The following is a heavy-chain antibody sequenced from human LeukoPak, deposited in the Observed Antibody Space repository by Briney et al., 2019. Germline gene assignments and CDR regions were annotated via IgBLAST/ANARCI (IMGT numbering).Heavy chain of an antibody. CDR3: ARGRGSYYYYYMDV. D-gene: IGHD1-26*01. V-gene: IGHV4-39*01. CDR2: IYYSGST. J-gene: IGHJ6*03. Sequence: SETLSLTCTVSGGSISSSSYYWGWIRQPPGKGLEWIGSIYYSGSTYYNPSLKSRVTISVDTSKNQFSLKLSSVTAADTAVYYCARGRGSYYYYYMDVWGKGTTVTVSS. CDR1: GGSISSSSYY.